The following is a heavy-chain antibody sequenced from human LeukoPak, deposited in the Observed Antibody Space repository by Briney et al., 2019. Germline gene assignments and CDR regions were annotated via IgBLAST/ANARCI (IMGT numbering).Heavy chain of an antibody. J-gene: IGHJ4*02. V-gene: IGHV3-30*02. CDR1: GFTFSSNG. CDR3: AKASSGNVDLDY. Sequence: PGGSLRLSCVAAGFTFSSNGMHWVRQVPGKGLEWVAFIRYDGSNKYYGDSVKGRFTISRDNSKNTLYLQMDSLKVEDTAVYYCAKASSGNVDLDYWGQGTLVTVSS. D-gene: IGHD1-26*01. CDR2: IRYDGSNK.